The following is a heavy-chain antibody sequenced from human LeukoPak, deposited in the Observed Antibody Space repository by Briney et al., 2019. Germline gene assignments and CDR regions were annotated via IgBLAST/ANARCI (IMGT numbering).Heavy chain of an antibody. J-gene: IGHJ5*02. V-gene: IGHV4-4*07. CDR1: GGSISSYY. CDR3: ARGRMFRGGGSDFPFNWFDP. Sequence: NPSETLSLTCTVSGGSISSYYWVWIRQPAGKGLEWIGRIYTGGSANYNPSLTSRLTMSVDTSKNQFPLKLNSVTAAGTAVYYCARGRMFRGGGSDFPFNWFDPWGQGTLVTVSS. CDR2: IYTGGSA. D-gene: IGHD3-10*01.